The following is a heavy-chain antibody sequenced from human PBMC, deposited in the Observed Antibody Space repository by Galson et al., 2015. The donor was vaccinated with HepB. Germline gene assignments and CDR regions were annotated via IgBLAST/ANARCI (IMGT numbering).Heavy chain of an antibody. CDR1: GITFSTYA. J-gene: IGHJ3*02. CDR3: ARENYSSGRAGVFDI. D-gene: IGHD3-22*01. V-gene: IGHV3-30*04. Sequence: SLRLSCAASGITFSTYAMHWVRQAPGKGLEWVSGVRNDGKAEHYADSVRGRFTISRDNSKNILYLQVNSLTSGDTALYYCARENYSSGRAGVFDIWGQGTMVTVSS. CDR2: VRNDGKAE.